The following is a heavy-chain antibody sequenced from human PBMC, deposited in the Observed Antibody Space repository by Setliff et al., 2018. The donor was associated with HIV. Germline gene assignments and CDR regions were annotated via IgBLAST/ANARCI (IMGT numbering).Heavy chain of an antibody. V-gene: IGHV3-21*01. Sequence: PGGSLRLSCVGSGFTFSQHWMSWVRQAPGKGLEWVSSISSSSSYIYYADSVKGRFTISGDNAKNLLYLQMTSLTADDTAVYYCARDDPSIIGRRALRYWGQGILVTVSS. CDR1: GFTFSQHW. CDR2: ISSSSSYI. CDR3: ARDDPSIIGRRALRY. J-gene: IGHJ4*02. D-gene: IGHD2-21*01.